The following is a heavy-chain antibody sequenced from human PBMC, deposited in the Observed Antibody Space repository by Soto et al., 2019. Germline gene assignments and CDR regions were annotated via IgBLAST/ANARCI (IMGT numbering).Heavy chain of an antibody. CDR2: IKPNTDGGAI. J-gene: IGHJ4*02. CDR3: TTPAIPVDGTQPFNY. Sequence: EVQLVESGGGFVKPGESLRLSCAASGFTFSSAPMSWVRQAPGKGLEWVGRIKPNTDGGAIEYPAPVKGRFTISRDDSKNTLYLQMNSLKIEDTALYYCTTPAIPVDGTQPFNYWGQGALVTVSS. D-gene: IGHD6-19*01. CDR1: GFTFSSAP. V-gene: IGHV3-15*01.